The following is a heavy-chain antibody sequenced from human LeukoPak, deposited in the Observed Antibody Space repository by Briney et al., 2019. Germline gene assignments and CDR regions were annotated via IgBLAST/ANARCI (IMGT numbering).Heavy chain of an antibody. Sequence: ASVKVSCKASGYTFTSHAMHCVRQAPGQRLEWMGWINAGNGNTKYSQKFQGRVTITRDTSASTAYMELSSLRSEDMAVYYCARSAAAAGLDFDYWGQGTLVTVSS. CDR2: INAGNGNT. V-gene: IGHV1-3*01. J-gene: IGHJ4*02. D-gene: IGHD6-13*01. CDR3: ARSAAAAGLDFDY. CDR1: GYTFTSHA.